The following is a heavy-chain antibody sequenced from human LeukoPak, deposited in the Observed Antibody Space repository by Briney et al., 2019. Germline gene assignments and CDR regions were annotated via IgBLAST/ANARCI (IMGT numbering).Heavy chain of an antibody. CDR2: IYYSGST. V-gene: IGHV4-59*01. CDR1: GGSISSYY. CDR3: ARSYYYDSSGVDY. Sequence: SETLSLTCTVPGGSISSYYWSWIRQPPGKGLEWIGYIYYSGSTNYNPSLKSRVTISVDTSKNQFSLKLSSVTAADTAVYYCARSYYYDSSGVDYWGQGTLVTVSS. J-gene: IGHJ4*02. D-gene: IGHD3-22*01.